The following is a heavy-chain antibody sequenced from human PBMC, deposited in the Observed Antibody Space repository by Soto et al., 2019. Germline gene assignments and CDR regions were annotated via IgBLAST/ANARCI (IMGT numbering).Heavy chain of an antibody. CDR2: IIPIFGTA. J-gene: IGHJ4*02. V-gene: IGHV1-69*01. CDR3: ARGYWTNGVGYEYDTWGIDY. CDR1: GGTFSSYA. Sequence: QVQLVQSGAEVKKPGSSVKVSCKASGGTFSSYAISWVRQAPGQGLEWMGGIIPIFGTANYAQKFQGRVTITADESTSTAYMELSSLRSEDTAVYYCARGYWTNGVGYEYDTWGIDYWGQGTLVTVAS. D-gene: IGHD2-8*01.